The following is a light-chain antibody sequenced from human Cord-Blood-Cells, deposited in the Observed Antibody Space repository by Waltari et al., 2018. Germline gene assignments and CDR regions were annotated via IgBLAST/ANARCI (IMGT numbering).Light chain of an antibody. CDR1: QSVLYSSNNKNY. V-gene: IGKV4-1*01. J-gene: IGKJ2*01. CDR2: SAS. CDR3: QQYYSTPYT. Sequence: DIVMTQSPASLPVSLRESATINCKSSQSVLYSSNNKNYLAWYQQKPGQPPKLLIYSASSRESGVPDRFSGSGSGTDFTLTISSLQAEDVAVYYCQQYYSTPYTFGEGTKVEIK.